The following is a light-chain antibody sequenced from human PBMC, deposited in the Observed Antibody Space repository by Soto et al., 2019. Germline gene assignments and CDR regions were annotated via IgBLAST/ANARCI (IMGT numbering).Light chain of an antibody. J-gene: IGLJ1*01. CDR2: EVT. V-gene: IGLV2-14*01. Sequence: QSALTQPASVSGSPGQSITISCTGTSSDVGGYDYVSWYQQHPDKAPKFMIYEVTNRPSGVSHRFFGSKSGNTASLTISGLQAEDEADYYCSSYTITRTYVFGTGTKLTVL. CDR3: SSYTITRTYV. CDR1: SSDVGGYDY.